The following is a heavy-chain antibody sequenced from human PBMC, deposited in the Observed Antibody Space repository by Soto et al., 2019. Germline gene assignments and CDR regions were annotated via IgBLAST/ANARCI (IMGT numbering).Heavy chain of an antibody. CDR2: VYFSGST. V-gene: IGHV4-61*08. J-gene: IGHJ5*02. CDR3: ARIPVDTYMIYWSDP. Sequence: SETLSLTCSVSGDSVSSGDYYWSWIRQPPGKGLGWIGHVYFSGSTDYIPSLKSRLTMSVDTAKNQFSLKLNSVTAADTAVYYCARIPVDTYMIYWSDPWGQGTQVTVSS. CDR1: GDSVSSGDYY. D-gene: IGHD3-16*01.